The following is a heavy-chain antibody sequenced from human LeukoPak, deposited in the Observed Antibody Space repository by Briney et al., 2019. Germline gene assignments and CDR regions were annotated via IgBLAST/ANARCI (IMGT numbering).Heavy chain of an antibody. D-gene: IGHD3-10*01. J-gene: IGHJ3*02. Sequence: SETLSLTCTVSGGSIRSYYWAWIRQPAGKGLEWIGRIYSSGSTNYNPSLRSRVTMSVDTSKNQFSLRLSSVTAADTAVYYCASKHLWSDGFDIWGQGTMVTVSS. CDR1: GGSIRSYY. CDR2: IYSSGST. CDR3: ASKHLWSDGFDI. V-gene: IGHV4-4*07.